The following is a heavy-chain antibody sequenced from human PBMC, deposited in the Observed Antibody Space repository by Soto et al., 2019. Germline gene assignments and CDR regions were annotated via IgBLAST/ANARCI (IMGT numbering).Heavy chain of an antibody. CDR3: ARTHYSDRSGTDY. J-gene: IGHJ4*02. Sequence: SETLSLTCTVSGGSIRSGDSYWSWIRQPPGKGLEWIGYIYYSGSTYYNPSLKSRVTRSLDTSKNQFSLNLSAVTAADTAVYYCARTHYSDRSGTDYWGQGTLVTVSS. V-gene: IGHV4-30-4*01. D-gene: IGHD3-22*01. CDR2: IYYSGST. CDR1: GGSIRSGDSY.